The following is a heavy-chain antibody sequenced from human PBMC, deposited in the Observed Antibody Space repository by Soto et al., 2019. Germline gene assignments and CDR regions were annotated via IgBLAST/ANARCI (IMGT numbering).Heavy chain of an antibody. CDR2: IIPIFGTA. Sequence: SVKVSCKASGGTFSSYAISWVRQAPGQGLEWMGGIIPIFGTANYAQKFQGRVTTTADESTSTAYMELSSLRSEDTAVYYCATPYCTNGLCYAFDIWGQGTMVTVSS. CDR3: ATPYCTNGLCYAFDI. J-gene: IGHJ3*02. D-gene: IGHD2-8*01. V-gene: IGHV1-69*13. CDR1: GGTFSSYA.